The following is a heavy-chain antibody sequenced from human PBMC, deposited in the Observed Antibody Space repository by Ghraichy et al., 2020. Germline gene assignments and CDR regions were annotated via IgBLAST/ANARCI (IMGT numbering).Heavy chain of an antibody. CDR1: GFSLSTSGVG. Sequence: SGPTLVKPTQTLTLTCTFSGFSLSTSGVGVGWIRQSPGKALEWLALIYWNDHKRYSPSLKNRLTISKGTSENQVVLTMTTVDPVDTATYYCAHRLSVIYYHRSTLNDGTNDPFDVWGQGTMVTVSS. CDR2: IYWNDHK. J-gene: IGHJ3*01. D-gene: IGHD2-2*01. CDR3: AHRLSVIYYHRSTLNDGTNDPFDV. V-gene: IGHV2-5*01.